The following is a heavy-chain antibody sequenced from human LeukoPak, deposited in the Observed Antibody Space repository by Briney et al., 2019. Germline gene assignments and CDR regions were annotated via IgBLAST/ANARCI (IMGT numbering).Heavy chain of an antibody. Sequence: PGGSLTLSSAASGITFSSYAMSWVCQAPGKGLEAPGKGLEWVSTISASGHATYYPDSVRGRFTISRDNSKSTLHLQMDSLRAEDSALYYCAKWPEGATPKFHHWGQGTLVTVSS. D-gene: IGHD1-26*01. J-gene: IGHJ4*02. CDR1: GITFSSYA. CDR3: AKWPEGATPKFHH. CDR2: ISASGHAT. V-gene: IGHV3-23*01.